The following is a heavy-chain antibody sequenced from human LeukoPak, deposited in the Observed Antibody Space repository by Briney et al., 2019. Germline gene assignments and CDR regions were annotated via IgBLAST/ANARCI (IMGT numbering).Heavy chain of an antibody. CDR3: ARGTAARPDY. D-gene: IGHD6-6*01. J-gene: IGHJ4*02. CDR1: GFTFSSYW. Sequence: GGSLRLSCAASGFTFSSYWMHRVRQAPGKGLVWASRINSDGSSTSYADSVKGRFTISRDNAKNTLYPQMNSLRAEDTAVYYCARGTAARPDYWGQGTLVTVSS. V-gene: IGHV3-74*01. CDR2: INSDGSST.